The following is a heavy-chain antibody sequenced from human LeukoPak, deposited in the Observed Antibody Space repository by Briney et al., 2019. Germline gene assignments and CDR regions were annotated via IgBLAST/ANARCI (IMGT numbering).Heavy chain of an antibody. CDR3: ARDWKAGDILTGYHYFWDY. J-gene: IGHJ4*02. CDR2: ISAYNGNT. CDR1: GYTFTSYG. Sequence: ASVKVSCKASGYTFTSYGISWVRRAPGQGLEWMGWISAYNGNTNYAQKLQGRVTMTTDTSTSTAYMELRSLRSDDTAVYYCARDWKAGDILTGYHYFWDYWGQGTLVTVSS. D-gene: IGHD3-9*01. V-gene: IGHV1-18*04.